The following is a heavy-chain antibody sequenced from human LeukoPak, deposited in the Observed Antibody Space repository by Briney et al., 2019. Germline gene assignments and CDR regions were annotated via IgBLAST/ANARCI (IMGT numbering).Heavy chain of an antibody. Sequence: SVKVSCKASAGTFSSYAISWVRQAPGQGLEWMGGIIPIFGTANYAQKFQGRVTITADESTSTAYMELSSLRSEDTAVYYCAGELGGSGSYSDDYWGQGTLVTVSS. J-gene: IGHJ4*02. CDR1: AGTFSSYA. V-gene: IGHV1-69*13. CDR2: IIPIFGTA. CDR3: AGELGGSGSYSDDY. D-gene: IGHD3-10*01.